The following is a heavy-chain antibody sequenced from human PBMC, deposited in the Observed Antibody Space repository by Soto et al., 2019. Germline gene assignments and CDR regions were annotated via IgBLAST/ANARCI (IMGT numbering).Heavy chain of an antibody. D-gene: IGHD3-10*01. J-gene: IGHJ4*02. Sequence: SVKVSCKASGYTFTNYGISWVRQAPGQGLEWMGRIIPILGIANYAQKFQGRVTITADKSTSTAYMELSSLRSEDTAVYYCAREEYYYGSGAFFDYWGQGTLVTVSS. CDR1: GYTFTNYG. CDR2: IIPILGIA. V-gene: IGHV1-69*04. CDR3: AREEYYYGSGAFFDY.